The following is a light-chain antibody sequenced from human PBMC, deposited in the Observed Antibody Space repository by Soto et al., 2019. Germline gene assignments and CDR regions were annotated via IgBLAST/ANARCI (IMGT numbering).Light chain of an antibody. J-gene: IGLJ2*01. V-gene: IGLV3-21*02. Sequence: SYELTQAPSVSVAPGQTASITCGGAYIGNKGVHWYQPKPGQAPVLVVYDYSDRPSGIPERFSGSNVGNTATLTISRVEAGDEADYLCQVLYSCSDPPVVFGGGPKLTVL. CDR2: DYS. CDR1: YIGNKG. CDR3: QVLYSCSDPPVV.